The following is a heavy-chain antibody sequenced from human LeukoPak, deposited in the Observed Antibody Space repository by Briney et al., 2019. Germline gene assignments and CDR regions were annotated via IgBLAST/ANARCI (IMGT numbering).Heavy chain of an antibody. CDR3: AGTPNSGSYYHFDY. Sequence: ASVKVSCKASEYTLTGYYMHWVRQAPGQGLEWMGWINPNSGGTNYAQKFQGRVTMTRDTSISTAYMELSTLRSDDTAVYYCAGTPNSGSYYHFDYCGQGTLVTVSS. J-gene: IGHJ4*02. CDR2: INPNSGGT. D-gene: IGHD1-26*01. V-gene: IGHV1-2*02. CDR1: EYTLTGYY.